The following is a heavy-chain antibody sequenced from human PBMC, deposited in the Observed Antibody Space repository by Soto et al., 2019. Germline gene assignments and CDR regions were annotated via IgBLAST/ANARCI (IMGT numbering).Heavy chain of an antibody. J-gene: IGHJ4*02. D-gene: IGHD3-16*01. CDR1: GDSVNSHY. CDR2: VYYSGST. CDR3: AGADTSGIHYFDY. V-gene: IGHV4-59*02. Sequence: PSETLSLTCTVSGDSVNSHYRRWMRQPPGKGLECMGYVYYSGSTKYNPYLMSRVTIFVDKSSNQTSLSLKYVIAADKAAHYYAGADTSGIHYFDYWGRGSLVTVSS.